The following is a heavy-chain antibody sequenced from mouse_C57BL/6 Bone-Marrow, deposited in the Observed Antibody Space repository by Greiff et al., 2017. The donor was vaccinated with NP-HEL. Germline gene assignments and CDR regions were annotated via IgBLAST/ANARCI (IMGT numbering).Heavy chain of an antibody. CDR2: ISNGGGST. CDR1: GFTFSDYY. V-gene: IGHV5-12*01. J-gene: IGHJ4*01. Sequence: EVMLVESGGGLVQPGGSLKLSCAASGFTFSDYYMYWVRQTPEKRLEWVAYISNGGGSTYYPDTVKGRFTISRDNAKNTLYLQMSRLKSEDTAMYYCARHSYSDYCSSYYAMDYWGQGTSVTVSS. CDR3: ARHSYSDYCSSYYAMDY. D-gene: IGHD1-1*01.